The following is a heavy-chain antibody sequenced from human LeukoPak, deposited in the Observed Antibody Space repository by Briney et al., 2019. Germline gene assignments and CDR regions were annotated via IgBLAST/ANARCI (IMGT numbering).Heavy chain of an antibody. CDR2: AYGDGSSQ. V-gene: IGHV3-33*01. CDR1: GFPFSRYG. J-gene: IGHJ1*01. Sequence: PGESLRLSCAASGFPFSRYGMHWVRQAPGKGLEWVAVAYGDGSSQYYADSVKGRFSISKDISKNTLSLQMNSLRAEDTAVYSCGTGGNFYYSHWGQGTLVTVSS. D-gene: IGHD4-11*01. CDR3: GTGGNFYYSH.